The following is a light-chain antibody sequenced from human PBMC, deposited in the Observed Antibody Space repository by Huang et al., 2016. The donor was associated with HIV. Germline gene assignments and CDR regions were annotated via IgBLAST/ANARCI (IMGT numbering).Light chain of an antibody. J-gene: IGKJ2*01. Sequence: DIQMTQSPSSLSASVGDRVTITCRASQSISSYLNWYQQKPGKAPKLLIYAASSLQGGVPSMFSGSGSGTDFTLTISSLQPEDFATYYCQQSYSTPYTFGQGTKLEIK. CDR1: QSISSY. V-gene: IGKV1-39*01. CDR2: AAS. CDR3: QQSYSTPYT.